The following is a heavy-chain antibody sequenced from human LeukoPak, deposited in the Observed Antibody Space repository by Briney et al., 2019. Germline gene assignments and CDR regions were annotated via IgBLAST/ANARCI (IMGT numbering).Heavy chain of an antibody. Sequence: GGSLRPSCAASGFTVSPNYMSWVRQAPGKGLEWASVIYRGGSTYYADSVRDRFIISRDNSKNTLYLQMNSLRAEDTAVYYCASASCSGSSCYSGYFDYWGQGTLVTVSS. V-gene: IGHV3-53*01. CDR2: IYRGGST. J-gene: IGHJ4*02. CDR1: GFTVSPNY. CDR3: ASASCSGSSCYSGYFDY. D-gene: IGHD2-15*01.